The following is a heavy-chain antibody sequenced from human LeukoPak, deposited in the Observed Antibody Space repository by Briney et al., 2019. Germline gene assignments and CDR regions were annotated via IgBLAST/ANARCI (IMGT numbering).Heavy chain of an antibody. D-gene: IGHD6-19*01. Sequence: PGWSLRLSCAASGFTLSSYWMHWVRQVPGKGLVWVSRINSDGSSTSYADSVKGRFTISRDNAKNTLDLQMNSLRAEDTAVYYSVRGAVAGNFDYWGQGTLVTVSS. V-gene: IGHV3-74*01. J-gene: IGHJ4*02. CDR2: INSDGSST. CDR1: GFTLSSYW. CDR3: VRGAVAGNFDY.